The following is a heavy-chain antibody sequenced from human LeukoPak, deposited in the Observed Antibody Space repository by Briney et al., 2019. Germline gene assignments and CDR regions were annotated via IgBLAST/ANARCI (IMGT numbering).Heavy chain of an antibody. Sequence: SETLSLTCTVSGGSISSSSYYWGWIRQPPGKGLEWIGSIYYSGSTNYNPSLKSRVTISVDTFKNQFSLKLSSVTAADTAVYYCASTRVGEGDYWGQGTLVTVSS. J-gene: IGHJ4*02. D-gene: IGHD1-26*01. CDR2: IYYSGST. CDR1: GGSISSSSYY. CDR3: ASTRVGEGDY. V-gene: IGHV4-39*07.